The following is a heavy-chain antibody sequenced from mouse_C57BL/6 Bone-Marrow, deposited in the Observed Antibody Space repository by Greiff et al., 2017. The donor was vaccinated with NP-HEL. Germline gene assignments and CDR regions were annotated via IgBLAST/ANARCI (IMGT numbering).Heavy chain of an antibody. CDR2: ISSGGSYT. J-gene: IGHJ4*01. V-gene: IGHV5-6*01. CDR1: GFTFSSYG. Sequence: EVKLVESGGDLVKPGGSLKLSCAASGFTFSSYGLSWVRQTPDKRLEWVATISSGGSYTYYPDSVKGRFTISRDNAKNTLYLQRSSLKSEDTAMYYDARHSGPYYAMDYWGQGTSVTVSS. CDR3: ARHSGPYYAMDY.